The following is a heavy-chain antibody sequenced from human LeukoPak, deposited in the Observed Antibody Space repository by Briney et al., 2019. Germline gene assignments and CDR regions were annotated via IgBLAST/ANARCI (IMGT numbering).Heavy chain of an antibody. J-gene: IGHJ6*04. CDR2: ISSSGSTI. CDR1: GFTFSSYE. Sequence: GGSLRLSCAASGFTFSSYEMNWVRQAPGKGLEWGSYISSSGSTIYYADSVKGRFTISRDNAKNSLYLQRNSLRAEDTAVYYCAELGITMIGGVWGKGTTVTISS. V-gene: IGHV3-48*03. CDR3: AELGITMIGGV. D-gene: IGHD3-10*02.